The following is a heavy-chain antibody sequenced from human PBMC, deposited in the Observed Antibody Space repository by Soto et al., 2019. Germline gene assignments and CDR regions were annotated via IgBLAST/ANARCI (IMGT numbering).Heavy chain of an antibody. CDR2: INHSGST. V-gene: IGHV4-34*01. D-gene: IGHD4-17*01. Sequence: PSETLSLTCAVYGGSFSGYYWTWIRQPPGTGLEWIGEINHSGSTNYNPSLKSRVTISVDTSKNQFSLKLTSVTAADTAVYYCARGAHYGDPNWFDPWGQGTLVTVSS. CDR3: ARGAHYGDPNWFDP. J-gene: IGHJ5*02. CDR1: GGSFSGYY.